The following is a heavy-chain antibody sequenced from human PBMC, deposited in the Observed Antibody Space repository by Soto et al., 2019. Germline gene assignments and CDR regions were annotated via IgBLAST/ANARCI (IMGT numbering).Heavy chain of an antibody. D-gene: IGHD6-19*01. CDR1: GGSISSYY. J-gene: IGHJ4*02. V-gene: IGHV4-59*12. Sequence: PSETLSLTCTVSGGSISSYYWSWIRQPPGKGLEWIGYIYYSGSTNYNPSLKSRVTISVDTSKNQFSLKLSSVTAADTAVYYCARGPTVAQVDYWGQGTLVTVSS. CDR2: IYYSGST. CDR3: ARGPTVAQVDY.